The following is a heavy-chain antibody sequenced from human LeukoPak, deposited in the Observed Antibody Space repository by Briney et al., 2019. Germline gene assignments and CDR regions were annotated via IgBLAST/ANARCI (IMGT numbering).Heavy chain of an antibody. CDR1: GGSISSYY. CDR3: ARGFSSWTVTTRDWFDP. D-gene: IGHD4-11*01. J-gene: IGHJ5*02. CDR2: INHSGST. Sequence: SETLSLTCTVSGGSISSYYWSWIRQPPGKGLEWIGEINHSGSTNYNPSLKSRVTISVDTSKNQFSLKLSSVTAADTAVYYCARGFSSWTVTTRDWFDPWGQGTLVTVSS. V-gene: IGHV4-34*01.